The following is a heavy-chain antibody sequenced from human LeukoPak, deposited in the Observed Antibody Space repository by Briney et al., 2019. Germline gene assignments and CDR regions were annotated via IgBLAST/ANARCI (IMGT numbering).Heavy chain of an antibody. CDR2: INPNSGGT. D-gene: IGHD3-9*01. J-gene: IGHJ2*01. Sequence: ASVKVSCKASGYTFTGYYMHWVRQALGQGLEWMGWINPNSGGTNYAQKFQGRVTMTRDTSISTAYMELSRLRSDDTAVYYCATAPDWTVGKPFALWGRGTLLTVS. CDR3: ATAPDWTVGKPFAL. CDR1: GYTFTGYY. V-gene: IGHV1-2*02.